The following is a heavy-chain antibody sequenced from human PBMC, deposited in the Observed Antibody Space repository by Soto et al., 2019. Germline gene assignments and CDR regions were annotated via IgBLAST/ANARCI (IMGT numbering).Heavy chain of an antibody. V-gene: IGHV4-30-4*01. J-gene: IGHJ4*02. CDR3: AREGGESSDGLYYFDS. CDR2: IYYSGNT. CDR1: GGSTSSDNY. D-gene: IGHD3-16*01. Sequence: SEILSLTCTVSGGSTSSDNYWSWIRQPPGKGLEWIGHIYYSGNTDYNPSLKSRLAISIDTSKNQFSLKLSSVTAADTAVYFCAREGGESSDGLYYFDSWGQGSLVTVSS.